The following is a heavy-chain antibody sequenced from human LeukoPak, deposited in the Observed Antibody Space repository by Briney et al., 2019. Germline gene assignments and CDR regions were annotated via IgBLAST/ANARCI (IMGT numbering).Heavy chain of an antibody. Sequence: SETLSLTCTVSGGSVSSGGYYWSWIRQHPGKGLEWIGYIYYSGSTYYNPSLKSRITISVDTSKNQFFLKLSSVTAADTAVYYCARRHYYDSSGNFDYWGQGTLVTVSS. D-gene: IGHD3-22*01. CDR3: ARRHYYDSSGNFDY. CDR2: IYYSGST. CDR1: GGSVSSGGYY. V-gene: IGHV4-31*03. J-gene: IGHJ4*02.